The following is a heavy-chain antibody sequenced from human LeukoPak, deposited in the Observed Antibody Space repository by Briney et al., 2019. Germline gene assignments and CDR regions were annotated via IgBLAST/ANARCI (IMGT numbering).Heavy chain of an antibody. V-gene: IGHV1-2*02. J-gene: IGHJ5*02. CDR3: ARLLLAVITTTVYNRFDP. Sequence: ASVKVSCKASGYTFTGYYMHWVRQAPGQGLEWMGWINPNSGGTNYAQKFQGRVTMTRDTSISTAYMELSRLRSDDTAVYYCARLLLAVITTTVYNRFDPWGQGTLVTVSS. CDR2: INPNSGGT. D-gene: IGHD3-16*01. CDR1: GYTFTGYY.